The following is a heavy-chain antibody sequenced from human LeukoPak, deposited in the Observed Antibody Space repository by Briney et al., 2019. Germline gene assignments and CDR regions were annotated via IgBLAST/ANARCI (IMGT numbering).Heavy chain of an antibody. Sequence: GSSVKVSCKASGGTFSSYAISWVRQAPGQGLEWMGGIIPIFGTANYAQKFQGRVTITADESTGTAYMELSSLRSEDTAVYYCARGLRGTDAFDIWGQGTMVTVSS. J-gene: IGHJ3*02. CDR3: ARGLRGTDAFDI. V-gene: IGHV1-69*01. CDR2: IIPIFGTA. D-gene: IGHD3-10*01. CDR1: GGTFSSYA.